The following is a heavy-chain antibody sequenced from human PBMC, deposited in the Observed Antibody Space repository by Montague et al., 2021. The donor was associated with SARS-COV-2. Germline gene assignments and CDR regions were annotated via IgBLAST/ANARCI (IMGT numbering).Heavy chain of an antibody. J-gene: IGHJ4*02. V-gene: IGHV4-59*02. CDR1: GSSVRSYY. CDR2: IYGSGST. D-gene: IGHD4-17*01. CDR3: ARENTVTTFGGPYYIDS. Sequence: SETLSLTCIVSGSSVRSYYWSWIRQPPGKGLGWIGYIYGSGSTNYNPSLKSRVTISVDTSKNQFSLKLSSVTAADTAVYYCARENTVTTFGGPYYIDSWGQGTLVTVSA.